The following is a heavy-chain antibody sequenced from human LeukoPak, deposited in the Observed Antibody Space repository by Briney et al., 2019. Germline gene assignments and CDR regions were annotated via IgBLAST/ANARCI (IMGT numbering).Heavy chain of an antibody. CDR3: TRPAATVPDY. CDR1: GFTFSGSA. Sequence: GGSLRLSCAASGFTFSGSAMHWVRQASGKGLEWVGRIRSKANSYATAYAASVKGRFTISRDDSKNTAYLQMNSLKTEDTAVCYCTRPAATVPDYWGQGTLVTVSS. CDR2: IRSKANSYAT. D-gene: IGHD6-25*01. J-gene: IGHJ4*02. V-gene: IGHV3-73*01.